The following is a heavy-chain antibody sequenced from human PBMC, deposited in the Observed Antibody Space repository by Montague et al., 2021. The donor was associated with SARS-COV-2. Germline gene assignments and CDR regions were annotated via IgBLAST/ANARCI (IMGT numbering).Heavy chain of an antibody. CDR2: IFSSGST. J-gene: IGHJ3*01. D-gene: IGHD3-22*01. Sequence: SETLSLTCTVSGASINSNRHFWGWIRQAPGKGLEWIGSIFSSGSTYYNPSLKTRVSISVDTSGNRLSLNLTSVAATDTAMYFCARAESYDSSGLLNDPFDAWGQGTMVTVSS. CDR3: ARAESYDSSGLLNDPFDA. V-gene: IGHV4-39*02. CDR1: GASINSNRHF.